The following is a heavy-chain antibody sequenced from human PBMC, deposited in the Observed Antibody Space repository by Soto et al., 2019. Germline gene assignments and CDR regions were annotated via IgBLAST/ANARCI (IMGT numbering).Heavy chain of an antibody. CDR1: GYSFTTYW. V-gene: IGHV5-51*01. J-gene: IGHJ4*02. Sequence: PGESLKISCQGSGYSFTTYWIGWVRQMPGKGLEWLGMIYPRDSDTRYSPSFQGQVTISADKSINTAYLQWSSLKASDTAMYYCARYYYDSGDNPIWGQGTLVTVSS. CDR2: IYPRDSDT. CDR3: ARYYYDSGDNPI. D-gene: IGHD3-22*01.